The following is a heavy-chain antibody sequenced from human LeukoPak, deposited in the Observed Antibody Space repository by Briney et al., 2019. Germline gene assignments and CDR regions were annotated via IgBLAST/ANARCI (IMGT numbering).Heavy chain of an antibody. CDR2: ISWNSGSI. CDR3: ANLGDYYDSSGYYGLVAFDY. Sequence: GGSLRLSCAASGFTFSSYAMSWVRQAPGKGLEWVSGISWNSGSIGYADSVKGRFTISRDNSKNTLYLQMNSLRAEDTAVYYCANLGDYYDSSGYYGLVAFDYWGQGTLVTVSS. J-gene: IGHJ4*02. V-gene: IGHV3-23*01. CDR1: GFTFSSYA. D-gene: IGHD3-22*01.